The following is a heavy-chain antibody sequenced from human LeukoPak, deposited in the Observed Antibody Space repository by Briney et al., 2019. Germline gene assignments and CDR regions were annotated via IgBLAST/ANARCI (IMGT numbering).Heavy chain of an antibody. J-gene: IGHJ4*02. CDR2: IHDSGST. V-gene: IGHV4-31*03. Sequence: SETLSLTCTVSGVSISSGGHYWSWMRQHPGKGLEWIGYIHDSGSTYYNPSLKSRLSLSVDSSKNHLYLKLNSVTAADTAMYFCARVSSYGPPLDYWGQGILVTVSS. CDR3: ARVSSYGPPLDY. D-gene: IGHD5-18*01. CDR1: GVSISSGGHY.